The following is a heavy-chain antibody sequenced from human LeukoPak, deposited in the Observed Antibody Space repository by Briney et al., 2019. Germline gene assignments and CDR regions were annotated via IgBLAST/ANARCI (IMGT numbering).Heavy chain of an antibody. CDR2: ISSSGSTI. Sequence: GGSLRLSCAASGFTFSDYYMSWIRQAPGKGLEWVSYISSSGSTIYYADSVKGRFTISRDNVKSSLYLQMNSLRAEDTAVYYCARGDWGTIIYYYYMDVWGKGTTVTVSS. CDR1: GFTFSDYY. D-gene: IGHD5-24*01. J-gene: IGHJ6*03. V-gene: IGHV3-11*01. CDR3: ARGDWGTIIYYYYMDV.